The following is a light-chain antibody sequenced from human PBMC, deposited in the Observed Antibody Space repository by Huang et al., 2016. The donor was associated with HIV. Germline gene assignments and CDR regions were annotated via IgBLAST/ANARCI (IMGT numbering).Light chain of an antibody. CDR3: QQYSNWPLVT. V-gene: IGKV3-15*01. J-gene: IGKJ4*01. CDR1: QNIRRN. Sequence: EIVMTQSPTTLSVSPGERATLSCRASQNIRRNLAWYQHKPGQAPRLLISGASTRATGVPTRFSAGGYGTDLTLTISSLQSEGFVVYFCQQYSNWPLVTFGGGTKVEIK. CDR2: GAS.